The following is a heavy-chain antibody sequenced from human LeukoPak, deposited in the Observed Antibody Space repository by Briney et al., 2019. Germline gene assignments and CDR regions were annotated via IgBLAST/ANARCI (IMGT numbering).Heavy chain of an antibody. CDR3: ASYYGYGYGSFDY. D-gene: IGHD5-18*01. V-gene: IGHV4-30-4*08. CDR2: IYYSGST. CDR1: GGSISSGDYY. J-gene: IGHJ4*02. Sequence: SQTLSLTCTVSGGSISSGDYYWSWLRQPPGRGLEWIGYIYYSGSTYYNPSLKSRVTISVDTSKNQFSLKLSSVTAADTAVYYCASYYGYGYGSFDYWGQGTLVTVSS.